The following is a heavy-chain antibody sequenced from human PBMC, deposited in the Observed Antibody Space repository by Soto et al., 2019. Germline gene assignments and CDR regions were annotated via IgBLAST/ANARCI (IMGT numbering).Heavy chain of an antibody. Sequence: QITLKESGPTLVKPTQTLTLTCTFSGVSLSTSGVGVGWIRQPPGKALEWLALIYWNDDKRYSPSLKSRLTNTNHTTKHQLVLTMTKLHPVDTATYSCALATVTTTGDWFDPWGKGTLVTVSS. CDR1: GVSLSTSGVG. CDR3: ALATVTTTGDWFDP. V-gene: IGHV2-5*01. CDR2: IYWNDDK. J-gene: IGHJ5*02. D-gene: IGHD4-17*01.